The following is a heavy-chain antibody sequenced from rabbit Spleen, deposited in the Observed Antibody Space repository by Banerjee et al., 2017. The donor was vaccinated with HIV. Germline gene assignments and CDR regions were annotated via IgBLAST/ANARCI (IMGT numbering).Heavy chain of an antibody. V-gene: IGHV1S40*01. CDR2: INNVFDIT. Sequence: QSLEESGGGLVKPGGTLTLTCTASGFSFSSTYDIYWVRQAPGKGLEWIGYINNVFDITYYATWVNGRFTISKTSSTTVTLQMTSLTVADTATYFCARDAGSGPYIDGYFNLWGPGTLVTVS. D-gene: IGHD8-1*01. J-gene: IGHJ4*01. CDR1: GFSFSSTYD. CDR3: ARDAGSGPYIDGYFNL.